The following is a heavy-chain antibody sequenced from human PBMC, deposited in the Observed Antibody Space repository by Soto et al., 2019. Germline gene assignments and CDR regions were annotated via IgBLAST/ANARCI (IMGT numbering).Heavy chain of an antibody. CDR2: ISAYNGNT. V-gene: IGHV1-18*01. D-gene: IGHD2-21*02. CDR3: ARAVVTDGPYYYYGMDV. CDR1: GYTFTSYG. J-gene: IGHJ6*04. Sequence: ASVKVSCKASGYTFTSYGISWVRQAPGQGLEWMGWISAYNGNTNYAQKLQGRVTMTTDTSTSTAYMELRSLRSDDTAVYYCARAVVTDGPYYYYGMDVWGKGTTVTVSS.